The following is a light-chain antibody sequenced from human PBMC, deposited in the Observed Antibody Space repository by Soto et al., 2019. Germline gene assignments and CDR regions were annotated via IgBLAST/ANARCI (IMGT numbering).Light chain of an antibody. CDR2: WAS. J-gene: IGKJ1*01. CDR3: HQFYTTPS. CDR1: QRVLYSGNNKDA. Sequence: DIVMTQSPDSLAVSLGERATINCKSSQRVLYSGNNKDALVWYQQKPGQPLKMLISWASTRESGVPDRFSGSGSGTDFTLTISSLQAEDVAVYYCHQFYTTPSFGQGTKVEIK. V-gene: IGKV4-1*01.